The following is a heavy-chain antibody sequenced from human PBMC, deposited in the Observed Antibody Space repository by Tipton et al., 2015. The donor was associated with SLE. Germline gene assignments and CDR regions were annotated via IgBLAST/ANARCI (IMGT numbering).Heavy chain of an antibody. CDR2: ISGDGGST. CDR1: GFTFDDYA. J-gene: IGHJ4*02. D-gene: IGHD4-17*01. CDR3: ASGHDYGDYAGY. Sequence: SLRLSCAASGFTFDDYAMHWVRQAPGKGLEWVSLISGDGGSTYYADSVKGRFTISRDNSKNSLYLQMNSLRAEDTAVYYCASGHDYGDYAGYWGQGTLVTVSS. V-gene: IGHV3-43*02.